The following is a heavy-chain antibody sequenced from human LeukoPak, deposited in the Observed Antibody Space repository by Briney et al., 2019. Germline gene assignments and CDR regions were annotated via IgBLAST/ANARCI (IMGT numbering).Heavy chain of an antibody. J-gene: IGHJ4*02. D-gene: IGHD3-22*01. CDR1: GYTFPSYY. CDR2: MNPNRGNS. Sequence: RASVKVSCKPSGYTFPSYYINWARQATGQGLEWMGWMNPNRGNSGYAQKFQGRVTMTRDTSISTAYMELSSLRSEDTAVYYCATTTYSARSGYPGHWGRGTLVTVSS. CDR3: ATTTYSARSGYPGH. V-gene: IGHV1-8*01.